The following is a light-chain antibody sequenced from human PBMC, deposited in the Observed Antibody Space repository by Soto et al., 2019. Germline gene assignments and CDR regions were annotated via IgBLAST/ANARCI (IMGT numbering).Light chain of an antibody. J-gene: IGLJ3*02. V-gene: IGLV2-14*01. CDR3: SSYTRSNTWV. Sequence: QSVLTQPASVSGSPGPSITISCTGTSSDVGDYNYVSWYQQHPGKAPKLMIYEVSNRPSGVSNRFSCSKSGNTASLTISGLQAEDEADYYCSSYTRSNTWVFGGGTKLTVL. CDR2: EVS. CDR1: SSDVGDYNY.